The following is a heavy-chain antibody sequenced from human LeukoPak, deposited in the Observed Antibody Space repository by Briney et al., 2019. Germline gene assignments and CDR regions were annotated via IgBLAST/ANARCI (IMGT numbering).Heavy chain of an antibody. J-gene: IGHJ4*02. CDR1: GFTFSNAW. D-gene: IGHD3-10*01. Sequence: GGSLRLSCAASGFTFSNAWMSWVRQAPGKGLEWVGRIKSKTDGGTTDYAAPVKGRFTISRDDSKNTLYLQMNSLKTEDTAVYYCTTVGDDNTIGDYFDYWGQGTLVTVSS. CDR2: IKSKTDGGTT. CDR3: TTVGDDNTIGDYFDY. V-gene: IGHV3-15*01.